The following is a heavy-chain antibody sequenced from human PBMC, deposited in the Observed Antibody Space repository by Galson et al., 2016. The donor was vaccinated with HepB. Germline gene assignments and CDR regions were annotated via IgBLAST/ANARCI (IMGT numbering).Heavy chain of an antibody. CDR3: ARGTTVTYTDDAFDI. Sequence: SVKVSCKASGGTFSTYAINWVRQAPGQGLEWMGGIIPIFGTANYAQKFQDRVTIIADKSTSTAYMELTSLRSEDTAVYYCARGTTVTYTDDAFDIWGQGTMVTVSS. CDR1: GGTFSTYA. J-gene: IGHJ3*02. D-gene: IGHD4-17*01. V-gene: IGHV1-69*06. CDR2: IIPIFGTA.